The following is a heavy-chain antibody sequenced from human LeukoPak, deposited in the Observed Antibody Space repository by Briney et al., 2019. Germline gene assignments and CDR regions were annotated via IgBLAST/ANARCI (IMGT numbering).Heavy chain of an antibody. Sequence: SETLSLTCTVSGGSISSSSYYWGWIRQPPGKGLEWIGSIYYSGSTYYNPSLKSRVTISVDTSKNQFSLKLSSVTTADTAVYYCARRPRYCSDSSCWGRTFDIWGQGTMVTVSS. CDR1: GGSISSSSYY. CDR2: IYYSGST. V-gene: IGHV4-39*01. CDR3: ARRPRYCSDSSCWGRTFDI. J-gene: IGHJ3*02. D-gene: IGHD2-15*01.